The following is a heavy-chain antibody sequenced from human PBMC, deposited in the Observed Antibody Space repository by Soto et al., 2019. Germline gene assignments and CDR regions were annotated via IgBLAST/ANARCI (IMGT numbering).Heavy chain of an antibody. D-gene: IGHD5-18*01. Sequence: EVRLVESGGGLVQPGGSLRLSCAAAGFTFSNHWIHWVRQAPGKGLVWVSRINGDGTGTFYADSVRGRFAISRDNAENTVYLQMNSLRAEDTAVYYCARGIQYRYGMDVWGQGTTVTVSS. V-gene: IGHV3-74*01. CDR1: GFTFSNHW. CDR2: INGDGTGT. CDR3: ARGIQYRYGMDV. J-gene: IGHJ6*02.